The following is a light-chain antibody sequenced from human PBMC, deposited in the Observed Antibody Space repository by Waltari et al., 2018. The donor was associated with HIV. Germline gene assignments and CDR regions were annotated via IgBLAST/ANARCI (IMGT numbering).Light chain of an antibody. V-gene: IGLV3-1*01. CDR1: KLGEKY. CDR2: QDT. CDR3: QVWDNNNAV. J-gene: IGLJ2*01. Sequence: SYELTQPPSMSVSPGQTAIIACSGDKLGEKYVCWYQQRPGQSPVMVMYQDTERPSGVPERFSGSISGDTASLTISGTQPLDEADYYCQVWDNNNAVFGGGTKLTVL.